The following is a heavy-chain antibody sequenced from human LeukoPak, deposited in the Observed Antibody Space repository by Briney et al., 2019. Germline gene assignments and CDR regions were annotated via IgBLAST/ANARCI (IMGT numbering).Heavy chain of an antibody. CDR1: GYTFTGYY. CDR3: ASAPDYCGNSGAFDI. D-gene: IGHD4-23*01. CDR2: INPNSGGT. V-gene: IGHV1-2*04. Sequence: ASVKVSCKASGYTFTGYYMHWVRQAPGQGLEWMGWINPNSGGTNYAQKFQGWVTMTRDTSISTAYMELSRLRSDDTAVYYCASAPDYCGNSGAFDIWGQGTMVTVSS. J-gene: IGHJ3*02.